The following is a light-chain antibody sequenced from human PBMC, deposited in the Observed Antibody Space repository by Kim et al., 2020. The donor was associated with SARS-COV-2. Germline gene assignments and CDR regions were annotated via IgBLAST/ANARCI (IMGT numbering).Light chain of an antibody. J-gene: IGLJ2*01. CDR1: KLGDKY. Sequence: SYELTHPPSVSVSPGQTASITCSGDKLGDKYACWYQQKPGQSPVLVIYQDSRRPSGIPERFSGSNSGNTATLTISGTQAVDEADYYCQAWDSSIVVFGGGTQLTVL. V-gene: IGLV3-1*01. CDR2: QDS. CDR3: QAWDSSIVV.